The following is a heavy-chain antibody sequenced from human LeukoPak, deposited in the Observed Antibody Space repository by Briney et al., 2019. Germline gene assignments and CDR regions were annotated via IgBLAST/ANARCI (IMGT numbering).Heavy chain of an antibody. J-gene: IGHJ3*02. Sequence: GGSLRLSCTASGFTFGDYAMSWVRQAPGKGLEWVGFIRSKAYGGTTEYAASVKGRFTISRDDSKSIAYLQMNSLKTKEKTWFYCTRKVLWPENDAFDIWGQGKMVTVSS. V-gene: IGHV3-49*04. CDR2: IRSKAYGGTT. CDR1: GFTFGDYA. D-gene: IGHD2/OR15-2a*01. CDR3: TRKVLWPENDAFDI.